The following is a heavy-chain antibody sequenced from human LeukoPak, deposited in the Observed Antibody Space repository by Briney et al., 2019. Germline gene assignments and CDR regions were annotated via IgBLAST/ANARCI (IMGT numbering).Heavy chain of an antibody. CDR3: SRSLNN. J-gene: IGHJ4*02. CDR2: IKEDGSET. CDR1: GFTFGRSW. Sequence: GGSLRLSCAASGFTFGRSWMDWVRQAPGKGLEWVANIKEDGSETHYVDSAKGRFTISRDNAKSSLYLQMDRVRVEDTAIYYCSRSLNNWGQGTLVTVSS. V-gene: IGHV3-7*01.